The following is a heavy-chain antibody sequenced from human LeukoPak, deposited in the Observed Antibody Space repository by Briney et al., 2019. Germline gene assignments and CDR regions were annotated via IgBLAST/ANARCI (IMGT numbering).Heavy chain of an antibody. V-gene: IGHV3-48*03. Sequence: AGSLRLSCAASGFTFSSYEMNWVRQPPGKGLEWISYISSSGSTIYYADSVKGRFTISRDNAKNSLYLQMNSLRAEDTAVYYCARFRPDQTDWYFDLWGRGTLVTVSS. CDR1: GFTFSSYE. CDR2: ISSSGSTI. CDR3: ARFRPDQTDWYFDL. D-gene: IGHD6-6*01. J-gene: IGHJ2*01.